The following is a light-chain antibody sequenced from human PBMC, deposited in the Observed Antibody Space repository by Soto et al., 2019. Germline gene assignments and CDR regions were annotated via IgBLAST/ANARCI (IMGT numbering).Light chain of an antibody. Sequence: QSALTQPASVSGSPGQSITISCTGSSSDVGAYNFVSWYQQHPGKAPKLMIYDVTDRPSGVSNRFSGSKSGNTASLTISGLQAEDEADYSCSSYTTGSTLVFGTGTKLTVL. V-gene: IGLV2-14*01. CDR1: SSDVGAYNF. CDR3: SSYTTGSTLV. J-gene: IGLJ1*01. CDR2: DVT.